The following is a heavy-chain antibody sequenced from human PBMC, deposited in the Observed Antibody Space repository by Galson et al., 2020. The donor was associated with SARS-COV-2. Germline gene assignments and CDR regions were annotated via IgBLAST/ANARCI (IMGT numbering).Heavy chain of an antibody. CDR2: IDHGGST. CDR1: GGSFYAYY. Sequence: SETLSLTCVVYGGSFYAYYWTWLRQPPGKGLEWIGEIDHGGSTNYNPSLKSRVTISVDTSKNQFSLKLSSVTAADTAVYYCARRYYGGNTALVYWGQGALVTVSS. J-gene: IGHJ4*02. V-gene: IGHV4-34*01. CDR3: ARRYYGGNTALVY. D-gene: IGHD4-17*01.